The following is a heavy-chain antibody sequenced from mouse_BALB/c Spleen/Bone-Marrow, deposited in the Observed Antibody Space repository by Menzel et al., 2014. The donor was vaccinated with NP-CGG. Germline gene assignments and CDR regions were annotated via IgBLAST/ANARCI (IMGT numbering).Heavy chain of an antibody. V-gene: IGHV5-4*02. D-gene: IGHD2-14*01. CDR2: ISDAGSYT. Sequence: EVQGVESGGGLVKPGGSLKLSCAASGSTFSDYYMYWVRQTPEKRLEWVATISDAGSYTYYPDSVKGRFTISRDNAKNNLYLQMISLKSEDTAMYYCARDGDYRYAWFAYWGQGTLVTVST. J-gene: IGHJ3*01. CDR3: ARDGDYRYAWFAY. CDR1: GSTFSDYY.